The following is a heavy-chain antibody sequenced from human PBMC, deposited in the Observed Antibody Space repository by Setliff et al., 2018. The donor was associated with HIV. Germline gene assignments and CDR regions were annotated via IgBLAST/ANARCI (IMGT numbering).Heavy chain of an antibody. D-gene: IGHD3-10*01. J-gene: IGHJ1*01. CDR2: INSDGSGT. CDR1: GFTFSSYW. Sequence: AGGSLRLSCAASGFTFSSYWMHWVRQAPEKGLVWFSHINSDGSGTSYADSVKGRFTISRDNAKNSLYLQMNSLRAEDTAVYYCAQAQTSVSGSYYQYLQHWGQGTLVTVSS. CDR3: AQAQTSVSGSYYQYLQH. V-gene: IGHV3-74*01.